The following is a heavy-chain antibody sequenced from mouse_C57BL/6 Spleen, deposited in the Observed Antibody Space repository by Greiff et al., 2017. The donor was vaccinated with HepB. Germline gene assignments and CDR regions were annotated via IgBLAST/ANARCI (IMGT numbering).Heavy chain of an antibody. CDR2: IYPGGGYT. Sequence: VQLVESGAELVRPGTSVKMSFKASGYTFTNYWIGWAKQRPGHGLEWIGDIYPGGGYTNYNEKFKGKATLTADKSSSTAYMPFSSLTSEDSAIYCCTRGDDGFAYGGQGTLVTVSA. CDR1: GYTFTNYW. D-gene: IGHD2-12*01. V-gene: IGHV1-63*01. CDR3: TRGDDGFAY. J-gene: IGHJ3*01.